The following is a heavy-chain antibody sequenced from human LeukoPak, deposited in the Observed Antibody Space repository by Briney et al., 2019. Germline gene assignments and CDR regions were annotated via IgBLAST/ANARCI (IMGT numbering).Heavy chain of an antibody. J-gene: IGHJ4*02. V-gene: IGHV3-7*03. CDR1: GFTISSYW. CDR3: ARGDFDY. CDR2: MNQGGSDK. Sequence: GGSLRLSCAASGFTISSYWMSWVRQSPGKGLEWVANMNQGGSDKYYVDSVKGRFTISRDHAKNSLYLQMNSLRAEDTAVYYCARGDFDYWGQXTLVTVSS.